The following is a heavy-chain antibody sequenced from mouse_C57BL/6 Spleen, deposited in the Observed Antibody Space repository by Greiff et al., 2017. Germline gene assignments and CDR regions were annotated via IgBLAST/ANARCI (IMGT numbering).Heavy chain of an antibody. CDR1: GYTFTSYW. Sequence: QVQLKQPGAELVKPGASVKLSCKASGYTFTSYWMQWVKQRPGQGLEWIGEIDPSDSYTNYNQKFKGKATLTVDTSSSTAYMQLSSLTSEDSAVYYCARREPVYYAMDYWGQGTSVTVSS. CDR3: ARREPVYYAMDY. J-gene: IGHJ4*01. V-gene: IGHV1-50*01. CDR2: IDPSDSYT.